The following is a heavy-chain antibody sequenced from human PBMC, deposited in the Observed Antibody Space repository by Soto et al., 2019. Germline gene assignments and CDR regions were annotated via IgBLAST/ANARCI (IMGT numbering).Heavy chain of an antibody. Sequence: SETLSLTCTVSGGSISSYYWSWIRQPPGKGLEWIGYIYESGGTNYNPSLKSRVTMSVDTSKNQFSLKLSSVTAADTAVYFCARSGRSGYYYYYGMDVWGQGTTVTVSS. CDR2: IYESGGT. CDR1: GGSISSYY. J-gene: IGHJ6*02. CDR3: ARSGRSGYYYYYGMDV. D-gene: IGHD2-15*01. V-gene: IGHV4-59*01.